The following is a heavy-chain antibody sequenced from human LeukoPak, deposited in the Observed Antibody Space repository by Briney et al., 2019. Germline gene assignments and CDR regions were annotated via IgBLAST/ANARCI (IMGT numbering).Heavy chain of an antibody. V-gene: IGHV4-34*01. CDR2: INHSGST. CDR3: ARGDDSSGFFVFDY. CDR1: GXSFSGYY. Sequence: KPSETLSLTCAVYGXSFSGYYWSWIRQPPGKGLEWIGEINHSGSTNYNPSLKSRVTISVDTSKNQFSLKLSSVTAADTAVYYCARGDDSSGFFVFDYWGQGTLVTVSS. J-gene: IGHJ4*02. D-gene: IGHD3-22*01.